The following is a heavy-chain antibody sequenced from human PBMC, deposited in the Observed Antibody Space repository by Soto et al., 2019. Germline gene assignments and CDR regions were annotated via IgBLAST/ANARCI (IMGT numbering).Heavy chain of an antibody. CDR3: AAALHDYGDYVGFYFDY. CDR2: IVVGSGNT. V-gene: IGHV1-58*01. CDR1: GFNFTSSA. D-gene: IGHD4-17*01. J-gene: IGHJ4*02. Sequence: QMQLVQSGPEVKKPGTSVKVSCKASGFNFTSSAVQWVRQARGQRLELIGWIVVGSGNTNYAQKFQERVTITRDMSTSTAYMELSSLRSEDTAVYYCAAALHDYGDYVGFYFDYWGQGTLVTVPS.